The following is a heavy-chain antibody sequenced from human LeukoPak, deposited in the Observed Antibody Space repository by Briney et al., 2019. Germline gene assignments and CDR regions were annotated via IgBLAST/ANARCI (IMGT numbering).Heavy chain of an antibody. CDR3: ARVPYDFWSGYYSYYFDY. Sequence: PSETLSLTCTVSGGSISSYYWSWIRQPPGKGLEWIGYIYYSGSTNYNPSLKSRVTISVDTSKNQFSLKLSSVTAADTAVYYCARVPYDFWSGYYSYYFDYWGQGTLVTVSS. CDR2: IYYSGST. J-gene: IGHJ4*02. V-gene: IGHV4-59*12. D-gene: IGHD3-3*01. CDR1: GGSISSYY.